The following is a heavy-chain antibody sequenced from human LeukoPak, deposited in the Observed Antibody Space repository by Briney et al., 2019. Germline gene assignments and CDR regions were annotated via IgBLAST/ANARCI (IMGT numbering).Heavy chain of an antibody. V-gene: IGHV3-30*02. CDR3: ARVGYPSPFYSYYYYMDV. D-gene: IGHD2-15*01. CDR2: IRYEGSNK. J-gene: IGHJ6*03. CDR1: GFTFSSYG. Sequence: GGSLRLSCAASGFTFSSYGMRWGRQAPGEGRGWGAFIRYEGSNKYYAESVKGRFTISRDNSNNTLYLQMHSLRAEDTAVYYCARVGYPSPFYSYYYYMDVWGKGTTVTISS.